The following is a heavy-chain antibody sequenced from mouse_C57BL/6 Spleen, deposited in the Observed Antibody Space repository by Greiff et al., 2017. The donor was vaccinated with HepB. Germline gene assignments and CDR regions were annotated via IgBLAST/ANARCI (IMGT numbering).Heavy chain of an antibody. D-gene: IGHD1-1*01. CDR3: ARTSPLLRYYFDY. CDR1: GFSLTSYA. J-gene: IGHJ2*01. CDR2: IWTGGGT. Sequence: VMLVESGPGLVAPSQSLSITCTVSGFSLTSYAISWVRQPPGKGLEWLGVIWTGGGTNYNSALKSRLSISKDNSKSQVFLKMNSLQTDDTARYYCARTSPLLRYYFDYWGQGTTLTVSS. V-gene: IGHV2-9-1*01.